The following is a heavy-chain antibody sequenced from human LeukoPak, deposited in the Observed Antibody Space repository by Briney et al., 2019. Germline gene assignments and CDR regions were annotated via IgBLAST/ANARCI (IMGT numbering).Heavy chain of an antibody. V-gene: IGHV4-39*01. CDR2: IFHSGST. CDR3: ARQRWNDPLEYYMDV. J-gene: IGHJ6*03. CDR1: GVSISSSNSY. D-gene: IGHD1-1*01. Sequence: SETLSLTCTVSGVSISSSNSYWGWIRQPPGKGLEWIGSIFHSGSTYYNPSLKSRVTISLDTSKNQFSLKLSSVTAADTAVYYCARQRWNDPLEYYMDVWGKGTTVTVSS.